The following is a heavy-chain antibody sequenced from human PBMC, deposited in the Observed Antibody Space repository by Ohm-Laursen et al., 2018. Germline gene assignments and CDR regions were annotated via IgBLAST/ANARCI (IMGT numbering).Heavy chain of an antibody. CDR1: GFTFDDYA. CDR2: ISWNSGSI. D-gene: IGHD6-13*01. V-gene: IGHV3-9*01. Sequence: LSLTCAASGFTFDDYAMHWVRQAPGKGLEWVSGISWNSGSIGYADSVEGRFTISRDNAKNSLYLQMNSLRAEDTALYYCAKDISSSTNYYYGMDVWGQGTTVTVSS. J-gene: IGHJ6*02. CDR3: AKDISSSTNYYYGMDV.